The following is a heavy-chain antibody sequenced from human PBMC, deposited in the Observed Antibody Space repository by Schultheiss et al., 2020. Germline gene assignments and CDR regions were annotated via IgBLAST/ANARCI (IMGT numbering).Heavy chain of an antibody. D-gene: IGHD3-3*01. CDR2: INSDGSST. J-gene: IGHJ3*02. V-gene: IGHV3-74*01. Sequence: WGSLRLSCAASGFTFSSYWMHWVRQAPGKGLVWVSRINSDGSSTSYADSVKGRFTISRDNAKNTLYLQMNSLRAEDTAVYYCAKPRTIAIFGVVTFDACDIWGPGQMGTVAS. CDR1: GFTFSSYW. CDR3: AKPRTIAIFGVVTFDACDI.